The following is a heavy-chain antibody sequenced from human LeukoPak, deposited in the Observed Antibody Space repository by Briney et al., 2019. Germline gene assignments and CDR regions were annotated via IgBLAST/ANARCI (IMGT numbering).Heavy chain of an antibody. Sequence: SETLSLTCAVYGGSFSGYYWSWIRQPPGKGLEWIGEINHSGSTNYNPPLKSRVTISVDTSKNQFSLKLSSVTAADTAVYYCARGRDYFAFDIWGQGTMVTVSS. CDR3: ARGRDYFAFDI. J-gene: IGHJ3*02. CDR1: GGSFSGYY. D-gene: IGHD3-10*01. V-gene: IGHV4-34*01. CDR2: INHSGST.